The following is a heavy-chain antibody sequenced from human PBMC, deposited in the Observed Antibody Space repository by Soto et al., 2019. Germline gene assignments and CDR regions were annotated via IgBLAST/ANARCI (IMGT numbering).Heavy chain of an antibody. J-gene: IGHJ4*02. Sequence: SVKASCKASGGTFSSYRINWVRQAPGQGLEWVGGIVPIYRTADYAQKFQGRVTITADESARTSYMELRSLKSQDTAVYYGVRDSGSTLSSSWGKGTLGTVCS. V-gene: IGHV1-69*13. CDR3: VRDSGSTLSSS. CDR1: GGTFSSYR. CDR2: IVPIYRTA. D-gene: IGHD6-13*01.